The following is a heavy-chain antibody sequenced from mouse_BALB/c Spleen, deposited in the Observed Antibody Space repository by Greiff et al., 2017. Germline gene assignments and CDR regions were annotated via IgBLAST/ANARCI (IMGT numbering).Heavy chain of an antibody. CDR2: IDPENGDT. D-gene: IGHD1-1*01. J-gene: IGHJ1*01. V-gene: IGHV14-4*02. CDR1: GFNIKDYY. Sequence: EVQLQQSGAELVRAGASVKLSCTASGFNIKDYYMHWVKQRPEQGLEWNGWIDPENGDTEYAPKFQGKAIMTADTSSNTAYLQLSSLTSEDTAVYYGNGVPYCYGSRGYFDVWGAGTTVTVSS. CDR3: NGVPYCYGSRGYFDV.